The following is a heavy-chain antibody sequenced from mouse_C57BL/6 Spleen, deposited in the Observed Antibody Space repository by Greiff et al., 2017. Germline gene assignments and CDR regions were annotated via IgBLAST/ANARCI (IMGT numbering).Heavy chain of an antibody. J-gene: IGHJ3*01. Sequence: EVKLMESGGGLVKPGGSLKLSCAASGFTFSDYGMHWVRQAPEKGLEWVAYISSGSSTIYYADTVKGRFTISRDNAKNTLFLQMTSLRSEDTAMYYCARPATTVVAPFAYWGQGTLVTVSA. CDR1: GFTFSDYG. CDR3: ARPATTVVAPFAY. D-gene: IGHD1-1*01. CDR2: ISSGSSTI. V-gene: IGHV5-17*01.